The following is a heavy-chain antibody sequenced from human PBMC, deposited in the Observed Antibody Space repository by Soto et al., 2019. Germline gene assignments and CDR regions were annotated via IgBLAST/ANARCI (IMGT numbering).Heavy chain of an antibody. Sequence: EVQLLESGGGLVQPGGSLRLSCAASGFPFSSYAMNWVRQAPGKGLEWVSGISGSGGSTYYADSVKGRFTISRDNSKNTLNLQMNSLRAEDTAVYYCAKDRFGEYFYYGMDVWGQGTTVTVSS. CDR1: GFPFSSYA. CDR3: AKDRFGEYFYYGMDV. CDR2: ISGSGGST. V-gene: IGHV3-23*01. D-gene: IGHD3-10*01. J-gene: IGHJ6*02.